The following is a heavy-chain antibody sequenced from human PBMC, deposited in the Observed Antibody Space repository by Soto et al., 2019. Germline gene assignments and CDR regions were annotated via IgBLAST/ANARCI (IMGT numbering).Heavy chain of an antibody. CDR3: ASSVLVTSTMNYFDL. CDR2: IYPDDSDT. V-gene: IGHV5-51*01. Sequence: PGESLKISCQASGYSFSNFWIAWVRQMPGEGLEWLGIIYPDDSDTRYSPSFLGRVTISADKSIKTTYLQWSSLKASDTAIYFCASSVLVTSTMNYFDLWGQGTLVTVLL. CDR1: GYSFSNFW. J-gene: IGHJ4*02. D-gene: IGHD2-8*02.